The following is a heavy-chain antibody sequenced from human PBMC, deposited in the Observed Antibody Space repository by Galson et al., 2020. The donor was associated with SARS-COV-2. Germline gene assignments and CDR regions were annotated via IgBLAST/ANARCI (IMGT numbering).Heavy chain of an antibody. Sequence: ASVKVSCKVSGYTLTELSMHWVRQAPGKGLEWMGGFDPEDGETIYAQKFQGRVTMTEDTSTDTAYMELSSLKSEDTAEYYCATTGQYYGMDVWGQGTTVTVSS. CDR1: GYTLTELS. CDR2: FDPEDGET. V-gene: IGHV1-24*01. CDR3: ATTGQYYGMDV. J-gene: IGHJ6*02.